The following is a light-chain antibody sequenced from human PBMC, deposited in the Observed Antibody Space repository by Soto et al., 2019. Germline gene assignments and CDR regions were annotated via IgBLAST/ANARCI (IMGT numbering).Light chain of an antibody. Sequence: VLTQPPSVSGAPGQRVTISCTGSSSNLGAGYDVHWYQLLPGTAPKLLIYGNRNRPSGVPDRFSGSKSGTSASLAITGLQAEDEADYYCQSYDNSLGVCYVFGTGTKVTV. CDR1: SSNLGAGYD. CDR3: QSYDNSLGVCYV. J-gene: IGLJ1*01. CDR2: GNR. V-gene: IGLV1-40*01.